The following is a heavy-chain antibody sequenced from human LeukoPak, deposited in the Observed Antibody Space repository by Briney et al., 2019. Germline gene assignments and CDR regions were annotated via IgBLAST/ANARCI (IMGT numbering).Heavy chain of an antibody. Sequence: SETLSLTCTVSGGSLSNYYGSWVRRPPGRGLECIMDLYYSGSTLYNPSLKSRVTISVDTSKNQFSLKLSSVTDADTAVYHCARGRVGDAFDVWGQGTMVTVSS. J-gene: IGHJ3*01. CDR1: GGSLSNYY. CDR2: LYYSGST. CDR3: ARGRVGDAFDV. V-gene: IGHV4-59*01. D-gene: IGHD2-2*01.